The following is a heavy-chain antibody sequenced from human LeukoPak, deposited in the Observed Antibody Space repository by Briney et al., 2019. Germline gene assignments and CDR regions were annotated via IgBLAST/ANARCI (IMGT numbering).Heavy chain of an antibody. CDR3: AGFFYDNSNAAFDI. CDR1: GGTFSNYDFTFTSYA. Sequence: SVKVSCKASGGTFSNYDFTFTSYAITWVRQAPGQGLEWMGGIIPIYGRADYPQKFQGRVSITADESTRTVTMQLSSLSSEDTAVYYCAGFFYDNSNAAFDIWGQGTVVTVS. D-gene: IGHD3-22*01. J-gene: IGHJ3*02. CDR2: IIPIYGRA. V-gene: IGHV1-69*13.